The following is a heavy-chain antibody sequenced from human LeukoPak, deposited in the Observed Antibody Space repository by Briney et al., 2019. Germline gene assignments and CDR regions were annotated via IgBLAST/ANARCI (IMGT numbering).Heavy chain of an antibody. CDR2: ISGGGGST. D-gene: IGHD6-19*01. CDR1: GFTLRSYA. Sequence: GGSLRLSCAASGFTLRSYAMSWDGQAQGKGREWVSAISGGGGSTYYADSVKGRFTISRDNSKNTLYLQMNSLRAEDTAVYYCAKDRAPDSSGWYDWFDPWGQGTLVTVSS. V-gene: IGHV3-23*01. CDR3: AKDRAPDSSGWYDWFDP. J-gene: IGHJ5*02.